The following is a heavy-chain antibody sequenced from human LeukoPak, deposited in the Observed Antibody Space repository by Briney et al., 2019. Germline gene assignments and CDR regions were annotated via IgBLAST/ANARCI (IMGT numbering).Heavy chain of an antibody. CDR2: IIPILNVP. CDR1: VGTFNDYS. V-gene: IGHV1-69*04. Sequence: SVKVSCRASVGTFNDYSISWVRQAPGQGLEWMGRIIPILNVPNYAPNFEGRVTITADKSTNTAYMEVSSLKSEDTAVYFCARDRPRARYFDYWGQGTLVTVSS. CDR3: ARDRPRARYFDY. J-gene: IGHJ4*02. D-gene: IGHD2-15*01.